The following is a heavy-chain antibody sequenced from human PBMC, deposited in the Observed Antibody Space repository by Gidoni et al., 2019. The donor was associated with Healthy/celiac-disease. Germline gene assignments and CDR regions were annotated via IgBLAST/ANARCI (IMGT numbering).Heavy chain of an antibody. CDR2: ISAYNGNT. Sequence: QVQLVQSGAEVKKPGASVQVSCKASGYTFTSYGISWVRQAPGQGLAWMGWISAYNGNTNYAQKLQGRVTMTTDTSTSTAYMELRSLRSDDTAVYYCARDRKDIVVVVAATTAWFDPWGQGTLVTVSS. J-gene: IGHJ5*02. CDR3: ARDRKDIVVVVAATTAWFDP. D-gene: IGHD2-15*01. V-gene: IGHV1-18*01. CDR1: GYTFTSYG.